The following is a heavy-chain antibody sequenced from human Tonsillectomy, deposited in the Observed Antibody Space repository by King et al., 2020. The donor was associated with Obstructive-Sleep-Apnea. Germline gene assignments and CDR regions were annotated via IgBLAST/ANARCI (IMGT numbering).Heavy chain of an antibody. J-gene: IGHJ3*02. Sequence: VQLVESGGGLVQPGRSLRLSCAASGFSFDDYAMHWVRQAPGKGLEWVSGINWNSGNIAYADSVKGRFTIFRDNAKNSLYLQMNSLRAEDTALYYCVKDRAGGVPDAFDIWGQGTMVTVSS. D-gene: IGHD3-16*01. CDR1: GFSFDDYA. V-gene: IGHV3-9*01. CDR3: VKDRAGGVPDAFDI. CDR2: INWNSGNI.